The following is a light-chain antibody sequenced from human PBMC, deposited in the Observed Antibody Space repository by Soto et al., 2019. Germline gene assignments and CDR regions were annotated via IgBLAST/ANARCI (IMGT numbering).Light chain of an antibody. CDR3: QQTYNSPLT. CDR2: AAS. V-gene: IGKV1-39*01. Sequence: DIQMTQSPSSLSASVGDRVTITCRASQSISSHLNWYQQKPGKAPKLLIDAASSLQSGVPSRFSGSGSGTDFTLTISSLQPEDFATYYCQQTYNSPLTFGGGTKVEIK. J-gene: IGKJ4*01. CDR1: QSISSH.